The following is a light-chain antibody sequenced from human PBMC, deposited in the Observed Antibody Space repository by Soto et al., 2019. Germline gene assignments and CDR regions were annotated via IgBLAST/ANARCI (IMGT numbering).Light chain of an antibody. V-gene: IGKV3-20*01. CDR3: QQYRMSPNT. CDR2: GAS. Sequence: EVVLTQSPGTLSLSPVERATLSCRASQRVDDSHIAWYQLRPGQAPRLFIYGASTRATGIPDRVSGSGSGTELSRTSRGLKPEDFEVYYCQQYRMSPNTFGQGTRLEIK. J-gene: IGKJ5*01. CDR1: QRVDDSH.